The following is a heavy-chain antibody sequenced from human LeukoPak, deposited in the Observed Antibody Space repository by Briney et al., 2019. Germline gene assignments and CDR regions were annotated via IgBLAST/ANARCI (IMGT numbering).Heavy chain of an antibody. V-gene: IGHV1-2*02. CDR2: INPNSGGT. CDR3: ASSGDILTGSGGAFDI. Sequence: ASVKVSCKASGGTFTSYAISWVRQAPGQGLEWMGWINPNSGGTNYAQKFQGRVTMTRDTSISTAYMELSRLRSDDTAVYYCASSGDILTGSGGAFDIWGQGTMVTVSS. CDR1: GGTFTSYA. D-gene: IGHD3-9*01. J-gene: IGHJ3*02.